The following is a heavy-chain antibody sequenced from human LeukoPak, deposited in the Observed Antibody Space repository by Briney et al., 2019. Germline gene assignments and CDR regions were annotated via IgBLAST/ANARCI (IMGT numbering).Heavy chain of an antibody. Sequence: GGSLRLSCAASGFTFSSYSMNWVRQAPGMGLEWVSSISSSSSYIYYADSVKGRFTISRDNAKNSLYLQMNSLRAEDTAVYYCARDGYYDSNFFDYWGQGTLVTVSS. CDR2: ISSSSSYI. V-gene: IGHV3-21*01. CDR1: GFTFSSYS. D-gene: IGHD3-22*01. J-gene: IGHJ4*02. CDR3: ARDGYYDSNFFDY.